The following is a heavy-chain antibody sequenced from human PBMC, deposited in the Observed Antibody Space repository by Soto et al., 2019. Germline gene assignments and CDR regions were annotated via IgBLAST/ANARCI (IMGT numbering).Heavy chain of an antibody. D-gene: IGHD2-15*01. J-gene: IGHJ5*02. V-gene: IGHV4-34*01. Sequence: SETLSLTCAVYGGSFSGYYWSWIRQPPGKGLEWIGEINQSGSTNYNPSLKSRVTISVDTSKNQFSLKLSSVTAADTAVYYCARPYCSGGSCYNWFDPWGQGTLVTVSS. CDR2: INQSGST. CDR3: ARPYCSGGSCYNWFDP. CDR1: GGSFSGYY.